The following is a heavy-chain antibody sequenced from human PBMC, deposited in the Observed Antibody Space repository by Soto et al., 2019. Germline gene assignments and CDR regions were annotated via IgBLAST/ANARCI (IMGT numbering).Heavy chain of an antibody. CDR2: ISYDGNKK. V-gene: IGHV3-30-3*01. CDR3: ARSVAVAGLDY. CDR1: GFTLSSYS. J-gene: IGHJ4*02. Sequence: QVQLVESGGGVVQPGRSLRLSCAASGFTLSSYSMHWVRQAPGKGLEWVGVISYDGNKKYYRDSVKGRFSISRDTSNNKVHLQMNSLRPEDMAVYYCARSVAVAGLDYWGKGSLVTVSS. D-gene: IGHD6-19*01.